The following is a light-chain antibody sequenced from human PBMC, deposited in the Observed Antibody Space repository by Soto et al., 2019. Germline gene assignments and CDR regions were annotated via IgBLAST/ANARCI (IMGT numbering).Light chain of an antibody. CDR2: DAS. V-gene: IGKV1-33*01. CDR3: QQYENLPT. CDR1: QDISNY. Sequence: DIQITQSPSSVSAYVVYRVTITCQASQDISNYLNWYQQKPGRAPKLLIYDASNLEAGVPSRFRGSGSGTDFTFTISRLQPEDIATYYCQQYENLPTFGQGTRLETK. J-gene: IGKJ5*01.